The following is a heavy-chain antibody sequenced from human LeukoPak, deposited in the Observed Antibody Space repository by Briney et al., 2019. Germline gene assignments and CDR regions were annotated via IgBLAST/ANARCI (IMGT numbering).Heavy chain of an antibody. V-gene: IGHV1-18*01. J-gene: IGHJ4*02. Sequence: ASAKVSCKASGYTFNNYGISWVRQAPGQGLEWMAWISAYNGNTNYALKLRGRVTMTTDTSTSTAYMELRSLRSDDTAVYYCARDEKRYCSGGSCPAYFDYWGQGTLVTVSS. CDR2: ISAYNGNT. CDR3: ARDEKRYCSGGSCPAYFDY. D-gene: IGHD2-15*01. CDR1: GYTFNNYG.